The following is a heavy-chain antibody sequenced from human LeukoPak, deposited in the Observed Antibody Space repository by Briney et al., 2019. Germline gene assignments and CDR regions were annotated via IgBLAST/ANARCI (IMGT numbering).Heavy chain of an antibody. CDR2: IYSGGST. CDR1: GFTVSSNY. D-gene: IGHD3-16*01. CDR3: ARDWGAYDLATDFDY. Sequence: GGSLRLSCAASGFTVSSNYMSWVRQAPGKGLQWVSVIYSGGSTYYADSVKGRFTISRDNSKNTLYLQMNSLRAEDTAVYYCARDWGAYDLATDFDYWGQGTLVTVSS. V-gene: IGHV3-66*01. J-gene: IGHJ4*02.